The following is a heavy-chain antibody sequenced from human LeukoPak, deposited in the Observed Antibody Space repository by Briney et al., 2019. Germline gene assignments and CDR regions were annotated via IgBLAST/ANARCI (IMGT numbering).Heavy chain of an antibody. Sequence: GGSLRLSCAASGFTFSSFDMHWVRQPTGQGLEWVSTIGTASDTYYPDSVEGRFTLSRDNAKNSLYLQMNSLTAGDTAVYYCARGPPRGKYYYMDVWGKGTTVTVSS. CDR1: GFTFSSFD. V-gene: IGHV3-13*01. J-gene: IGHJ6*03. D-gene: IGHD1-1*01. CDR3: ARGPPRGKYYYMDV. CDR2: IGTASDT.